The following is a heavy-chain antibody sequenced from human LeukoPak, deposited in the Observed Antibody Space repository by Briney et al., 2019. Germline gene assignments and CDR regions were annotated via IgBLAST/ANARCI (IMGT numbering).Heavy chain of an antibody. D-gene: IGHD3-9*01. J-gene: IGHJ1*01. Sequence: SETLSLTCAVYGGSFSGYYWSWIRQPPGKGLEWIGEINHSGSTNYNPSLKSRVTIPVDTSKNQFSLKLSSVTGADTAVYYCARGNFLYYDILTGYSVYFQHWGQGTLVTVSS. V-gene: IGHV4-34*01. CDR3: ARGNFLYYDILTGYSVYFQH. CDR2: INHSGST. CDR1: GGSFSGYY.